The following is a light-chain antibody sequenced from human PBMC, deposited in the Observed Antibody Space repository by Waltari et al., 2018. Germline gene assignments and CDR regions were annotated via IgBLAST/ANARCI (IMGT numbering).Light chain of an antibody. CDR2: EVS. Sequence: QSALTQPPSASGSPGQSVTLSCTGTSSDVGGYNYVSWYQQHPGKAPKLMIYEVSKRPSGVPDRFSGSKSGNTASLTVSGLQAEDEADYYCSSYAGSNFKVFGGGTKLTVL. CDR3: SSYAGSNFKV. J-gene: IGLJ2*01. CDR1: SSDVGGYNY. V-gene: IGLV2-8*01.